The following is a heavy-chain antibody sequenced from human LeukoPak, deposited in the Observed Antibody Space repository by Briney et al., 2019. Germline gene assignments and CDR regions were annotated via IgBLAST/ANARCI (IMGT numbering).Heavy chain of an antibody. CDR1: GYTFTGYY. D-gene: IGHD5-12*01. CDR2: INPNSGGT. Sequence: GASVKVSCKASGYTFTGYYMHWVRQAPGQGLEWMGWINPNSGGTNYAQKFQGRVTMTRDTSISTAYMELSRLRSDDTAVYYCARASKFIVATIRRYFDYWGQGTLVTVSS. J-gene: IGHJ4*02. V-gene: IGHV1-2*02. CDR3: ARASKFIVATIRRYFDY.